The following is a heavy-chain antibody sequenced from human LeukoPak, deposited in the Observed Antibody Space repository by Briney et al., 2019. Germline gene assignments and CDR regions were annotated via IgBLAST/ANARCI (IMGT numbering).Heavy chain of an antibody. CDR2: IYTSGST. CDR1: GGSISSYY. V-gene: IGHV4-4*07. Sequence: PSETLSLTCTVSGGSISSYYWSWIRQPAGKGLEWIGRIYTSGSTNYNPSLWSRVTISVDTSRNHFSLTVRSVTAADSAVYFCAREPRYCVSGSCSIMADAFDIWGPGTTVTVSS. J-gene: IGHJ3*02. CDR3: AREPRYCVSGSCSIMADAFDI. D-gene: IGHD2-15*01.